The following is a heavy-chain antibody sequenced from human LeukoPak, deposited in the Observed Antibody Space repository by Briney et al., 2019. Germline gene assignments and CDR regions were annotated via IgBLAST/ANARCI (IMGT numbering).Heavy chain of an antibody. CDR1: GFSFSNHG. CDR3: ARDSYQDYYGRFDP. D-gene: IGHD3-10*01. CDR2: IWDDGNNK. J-gene: IGHJ5*02. Sequence: PGGSLRLSYAASGFSFSNHGMHWVRQAPGKRLEWVAVIWDDGNNKRYANSVNGRFTISRDNSENTLYLQMNGLTAEDTAMYYCARDSYQDYYGRFDPWGQGTLVIVSS. V-gene: IGHV3-33*01.